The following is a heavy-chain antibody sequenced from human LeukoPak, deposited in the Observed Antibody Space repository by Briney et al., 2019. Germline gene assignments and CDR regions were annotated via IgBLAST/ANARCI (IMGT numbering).Heavy chain of an antibody. CDR1: GHRFTNYW. J-gene: IGHJ4*02. CDR3: ARLDYYGSGRIDY. CDR2: IYPGDSDT. D-gene: IGHD3-10*01. Sequence: GGSLKISCKDSGHRFTNYWIGWVRQMPGKGLEWMGIIYPGDSDTRYSPSFEGQVTISTDKSINTAYLQWSSLKASDTAMYYCARLDYYGSGRIDYWGQGTLVTVSS. V-gene: IGHV5-51*01.